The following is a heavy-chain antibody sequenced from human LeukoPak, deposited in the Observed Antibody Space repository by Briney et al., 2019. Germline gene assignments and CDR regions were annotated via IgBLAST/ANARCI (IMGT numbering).Heavy chain of an antibody. CDR2: ITGSSTTI. J-gene: IGHJ4*02. Sequence: QSGGSLRLSCAASGFTFSSYSMNWVRQAPGKGLEWVSYITGSSTTIYYADSVKGRFTISRDNAKNSLFLQMNSLRAEDTSVYYRVVLAAAGSGDYWGQGTLVTVSS. CDR3: VVLAAAGSGDY. CDR1: GFTFSSYS. D-gene: IGHD6-13*01. V-gene: IGHV3-48*01.